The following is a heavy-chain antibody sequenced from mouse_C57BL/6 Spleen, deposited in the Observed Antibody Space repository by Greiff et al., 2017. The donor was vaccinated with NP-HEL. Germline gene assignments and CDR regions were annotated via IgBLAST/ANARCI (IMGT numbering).Heavy chain of an antibody. CDR2: INPNNGGT. CDR3: ARSSENYYGSRYYFDY. Sequence: EVQLQQSGPELVKPGASVKISCKASGYTFTDYYMNWVKQSHGKSLEWIGDINPNNGGTSYNQKFKGKATLTVDKSSSTAYMELRSLTSEDSAVYYCARSSENYYGSRYYFDYWGQGTTLTVSS. J-gene: IGHJ2*01. V-gene: IGHV1-26*01. D-gene: IGHD1-1*01. CDR1: GYTFTDYY.